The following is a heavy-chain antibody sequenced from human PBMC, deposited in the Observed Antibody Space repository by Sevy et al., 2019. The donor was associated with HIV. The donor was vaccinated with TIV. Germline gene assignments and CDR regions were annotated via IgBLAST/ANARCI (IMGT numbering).Heavy chain of an antibody. Sequence: SETLSLTCTVSGGSIRSSSHYWGWIRQSPGKGLEWIGSIYYSGRTNSKLSLKSRFTMSVDTSKYLFSLKVSSMTATDTAVYYCTGFSNHIVVMLSASPRWGCDIWGHGTKVTVSS. V-gene: IGHV4-39*01. CDR2: IYYSGRT. CDR1: GGSIRSSSHY. J-gene: IGHJ3*02. CDR3: TGFSNHIVVMLSASPRWGCDI. D-gene: IGHD3-10*02.